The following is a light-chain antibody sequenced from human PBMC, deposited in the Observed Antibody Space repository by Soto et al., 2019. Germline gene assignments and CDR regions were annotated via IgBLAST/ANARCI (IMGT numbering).Light chain of an antibody. CDR2: DAS. J-gene: IGKJ4*01. CDR1: QGISSA. CDR3: QQFNSYPLT. V-gene: IGKV1-13*02. Sequence: AIQLTQSPPSLSAPVGDRVTITCRASQGISSALAWYQQKPGKTPNLLIYDASTLESGVPSRFSGSGSGTDFTLTISSLQPEDFATYYCQQFNSYPLTFGGGTKVEIK.